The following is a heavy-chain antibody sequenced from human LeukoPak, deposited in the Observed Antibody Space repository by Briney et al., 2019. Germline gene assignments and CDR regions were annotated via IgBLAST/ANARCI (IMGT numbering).Heavy chain of an antibody. J-gene: IGHJ3*02. Sequence: SQTLSLTXAVSGDSISSGNYYWSWIRQPAGKGLEWIGRIYSSGTTTYNPSLKSRVSISADTSKNQYSLKLTSVTAADTAVYFCVRDRSSGDAFDIWGQGTVVTVSS. V-gene: IGHV4-61*02. CDR2: IYSSGTT. D-gene: IGHD2-2*01. CDR3: VRDRSSGDAFDI. CDR1: GDSISSGNYY.